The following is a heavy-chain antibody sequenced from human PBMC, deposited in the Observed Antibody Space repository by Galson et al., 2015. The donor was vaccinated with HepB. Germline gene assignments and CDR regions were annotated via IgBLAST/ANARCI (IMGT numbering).Heavy chain of an antibody. CDR1: AFTFSNYA. Sequence: CAASAFTFSNYAMTWVRQAPGKGLEWVSTISGSGGTTYYADSVRGRFTISRDNSKNTLYLQMNSLRAEDTAVYYCAKGDLAWFDPWGQGTLVTVSS. CDR2: ISGSGGTT. J-gene: IGHJ5*02. CDR3: AKGDLAWFDP. D-gene: IGHD2-21*01. V-gene: IGHV3-23*01.